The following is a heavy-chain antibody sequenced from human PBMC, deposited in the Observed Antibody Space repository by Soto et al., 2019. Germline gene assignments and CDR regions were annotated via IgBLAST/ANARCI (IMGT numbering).Heavy chain of an antibody. CDR1: GFSLNTDEVS. Sequence: QITWRESGPTLVRPTQTLTLTCTFSGFSLNTDEVSVSWIRQPPGKAPEWLALIYWDDDKRYKPSLKNRVTITKDPSKNQVVLTMSNMSPVDTAIYYCAQGRAEWAYFDYWGQGTPVTVSS. V-gene: IGHV2-5*02. J-gene: IGHJ4*02. D-gene: IGHD1-26*01. CDR2: IYWDDDK. CDR3: AQGRAEWAYFDY.